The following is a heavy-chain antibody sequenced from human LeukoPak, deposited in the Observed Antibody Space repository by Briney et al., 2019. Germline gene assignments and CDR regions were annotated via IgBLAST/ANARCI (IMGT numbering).Heavy chain of an antibody. CDR2: INPNSGGT. CDR3: ARGLRNGYNYY. V-gene: IGHV1-2*02. J-gene: IGHJ4*02. Sequence: ASVKVSCKASGYTFTGYYMHWVRQAPGQGLEWMGWINPNSGGTNYAQKFQGRATMTTDTSTSTAYMELRSLRSDDTAVYYCARGLRNGYNYYWGQGTLVTDSS. D-gene: IGHD5-24*01. CDR1: GYTFTGYY.